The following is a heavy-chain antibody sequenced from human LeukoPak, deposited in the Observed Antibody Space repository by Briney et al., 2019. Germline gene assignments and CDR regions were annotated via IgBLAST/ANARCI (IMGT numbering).Heavy chain of an antibody. D-gene: IGHD3-16*01. CDR1: GGSISLYY. J-gene: IGHJ4*02. CDR2: FYDTRSP. Sequence: PSETLSLTRTVSGGSISLYYWSWIRQSPGKGLEWIGYFYDTRSPKYNPSLERRVTISVDMSRNQFSLNLTSVTAADTAVYYCARGWGSLTYWGQGTLATVSS. V-gene: IGHV4-59*01. CDR3: ARGWGSLTY.